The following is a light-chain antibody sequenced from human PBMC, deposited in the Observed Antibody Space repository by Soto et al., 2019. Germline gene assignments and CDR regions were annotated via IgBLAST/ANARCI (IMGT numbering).Light chain of an antibody. CDR3: WSYAGSSTIYV. J-gene: IGLJ1*01. V-gene: IGLV2-23*01. Sequence: QSVLTQPAFVSGSPGQLITISCTGTSSDVGSYNLVSWYQQHPGKAPKLMIYEGSKRPSGVSNRFSGSKSGNTASLTISGLQAEDEADYYCWSYAGSSTIYVFETLTKVTVL. CDR1: SSDVGSYNL. CDR2: EGS.